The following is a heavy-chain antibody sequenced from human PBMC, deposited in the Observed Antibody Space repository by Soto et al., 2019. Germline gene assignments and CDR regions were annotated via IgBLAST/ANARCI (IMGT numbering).Heavy chain of an antibody. V-gene: IGHV2-5*02. CDR1: GFSRSASGVG. CDR2: IYWDDDK. Sequence: QIPLQESGPSLVKPTQTLTLTCTISGFSRSASGVGVGWIRQFPGKALEWLALIYWDDDKRYRPSLNNRLTITKDNSNNQVVLTMTNVEPVDTATYYCARRPPVNLNNFDYSGQGTLVTFAS. CDR3: ARRPPVNLNNFDY. J-gene: IGHJ4*02.